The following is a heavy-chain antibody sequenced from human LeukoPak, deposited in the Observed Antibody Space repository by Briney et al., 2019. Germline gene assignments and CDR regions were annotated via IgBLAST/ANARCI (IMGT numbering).Heavy chain of an antibody. CDR3: ARAFMADIAAAGTEEGWFDP. CDR1: GGSISSSSYY. J-gene: IGHJ5*02. CDR2: IYYSGST. D-gene: IGHD6-13*01. V-gene: IGHV4-39*07. Sequence: SETLSLTCTVSGGSISSSSYYWGWIRQPPGRGLEWIGSIYYSGSTYYNPSLKSRVTISVDTSKNQFSLKLNSVTPEDTAVYYCARAFMADIAAAGTEEGWFDPWGQGTLVTVSS.